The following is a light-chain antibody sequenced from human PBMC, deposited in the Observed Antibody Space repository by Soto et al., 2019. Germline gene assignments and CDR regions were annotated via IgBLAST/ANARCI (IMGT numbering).Light chain of an antibody. Sequence: EIVMTQSPATLSVSPGERATLSCRASQSVRSNLAWYQQKPGQGPRLLIYDASTRAAGIPARFSGSGSGTEFTLTISSLQSEDFAVYYCQHYHGWPITFGQGTRLEIK. CDR2: DAS. CDR1: QSVRSN. CDR3: QHYHGWPIT. J-gene: IGKJ5*01. V-gene: IGKV3-15*01.